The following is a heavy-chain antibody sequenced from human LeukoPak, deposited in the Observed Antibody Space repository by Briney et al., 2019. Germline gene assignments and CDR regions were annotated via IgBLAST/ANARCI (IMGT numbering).Heavy chain of an antibody. CDR1: GFTFSSYG. J-gene: IGHJ6*03. V-gene: IGHV3-23*01. D-gene: IGHD2-2*01. CDR3: ARAVVGYYYYYYYMDV. CDR2: LSGSGGST. Sequence: PGGSLRLSCAASGFTFSSYGMSWVRQAPGKGLEWVSSLSGSGGSTYYADSVKGRFTISRDNSKNSLYLQMNSLRAEDTAVYYCARAVVGYYYYYYYMDVWGKGTTVTISS.